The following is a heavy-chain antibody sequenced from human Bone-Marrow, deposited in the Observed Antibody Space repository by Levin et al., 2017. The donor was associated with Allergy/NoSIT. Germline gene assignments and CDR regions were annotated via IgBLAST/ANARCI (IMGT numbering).Heavy chain of an antibody. V-gene: IGHV3-23*01. CDR3: AKGWLQFEYFDY. CDR1: GFRFSNYA. D-gene: IGHD5-24*01. Sequence: GGSLRLSCAASGFRFSNYAMTWVRQAPGKGLEWVSTISGSGYNTFYADSMRGRFTISKDNSKNPLYLQIDSLRVEDTAVYYCAKGWLQFEYFDYWGQGTLVTVSS. CDR2: ISGSGYNT. J-gene: IGHJ4*02.